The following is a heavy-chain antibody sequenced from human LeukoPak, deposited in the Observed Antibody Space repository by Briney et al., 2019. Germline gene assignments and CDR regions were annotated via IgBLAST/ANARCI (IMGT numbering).Heavy chain of an antibody. V-gene: IGHV3-64D*06. Sequence: GGSLRLSCSASGFTFSSYAMHWVRQAPGKGLEYVSAISSNGGSTYYADSVKGRFTISRDNSKNTLYLQMSSLRAEDTAVYYCVKSLRHFDWPSGFDYWGQGTLDTVSS. J-gene: IGHJ4*02. CDR1: GFTFSSYA. CDR2: ISSNGGST. D-gene: IGHD3-9*01. CDR3: VKSLRHFDWPSGFDY.